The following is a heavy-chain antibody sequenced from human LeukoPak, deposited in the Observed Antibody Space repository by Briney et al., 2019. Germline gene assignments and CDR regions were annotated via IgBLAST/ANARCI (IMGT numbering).Heavy chain of an antibody. J-gene: IGHJ4*02. Sequence: PGGSLRLSCAASGFIFSRYSMNWVRQTPGRGLEWVASISSSSNYMYYTDSVKGRFTISRDDAKDSLYLQMSSLRADDTAVYYCAREGSGSGSYHDYWGQGTLVTVSS. V-gene: IGHV3-21*01. D-gene: IGHD1-26*01. CDR2: ISSSSNYM. CDR1: GFIFSRYS. CDR3: AREGSGSGSYHDY.